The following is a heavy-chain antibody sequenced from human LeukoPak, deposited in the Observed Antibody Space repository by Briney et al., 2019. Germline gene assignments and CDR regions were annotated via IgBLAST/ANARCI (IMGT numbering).Heavy chain of an antibody. CDR3: AREEGVYYYDSSGYYHPYDY. Sequence: ASVKVSCKASGYTFTSYDINWVRQATGQGLEWMGWMNPNSGNTGYAQKFQGRVTMTRNTSISTAYMELSSLRSEDTAVYYCAREEGVYYYDSSGYYHPYDYWGQGTLVTVSS. CDR1: GYTFTSYD. CDR2: MNPNSGNT. V-gene: IGHV1-8*01. J-gene: IGHJ4*02. D-gene: IGHD3-22*01.